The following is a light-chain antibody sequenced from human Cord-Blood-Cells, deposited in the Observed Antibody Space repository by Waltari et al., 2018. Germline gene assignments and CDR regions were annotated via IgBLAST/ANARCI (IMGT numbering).Light chain of an antibody. CDR2: GNS. CDR3: QSYDSSLSGSV. Sequence: QSVLTQPPSVSGAPGQRVTISCTGSSSNIGAGYDVHWYQQLPGAAPNLLIYGNSNRPSGVPDRFSGSKSGTSASLAITWLQAEDEAEYCCQSYDSSLSGSVFGGGTKLTVL. V-gene: IGLV1-40*01. CDR1: SSNIGAGYD. J-gene: IGLJ3*02.